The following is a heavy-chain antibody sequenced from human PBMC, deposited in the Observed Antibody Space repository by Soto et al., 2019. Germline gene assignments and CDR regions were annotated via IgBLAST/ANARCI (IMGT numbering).Heavy chain of an antibody. V-gene: IGHV4-31*03. CDR2: VYYSGST. CDR1: GDSINSGSYH. J-gene: IGHJ2*01. D-gene: IGHD2-15*01. Sequence: QVQLQESGPGLVKPSQTLSLTCSVSGDSINSGSYHWSWIRQHPGKGLEWIGYVYYSGSTHYNPSLESRVTISIDTSENRFSLKLTSVTAADTAVYYCARDRGDYCSGGSCYRHWYFDLWGRGSLVTVSS. CDR3: ARDRGDYCSGGSCYRHWYFDL.